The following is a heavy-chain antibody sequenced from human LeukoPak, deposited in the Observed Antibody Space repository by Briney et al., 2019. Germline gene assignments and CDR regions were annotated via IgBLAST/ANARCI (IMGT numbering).Heavy chain of an antibody. V-gene: IGHV3-21*01. CDR3: ARAGANFKTSPFDY. CDR2: ISSSSSYI. J-gene: IGHJ4*02. CDR1: GFTFSSYS. Sequence: GGSLRLSCAASGFTFSSYSMNWVRQAPGKGLEGVSSISSSSSYIYYADSVKGRFTISRDNAKNSLYLQMNSLRAEDTAVYYCARAGANFKTSPFDYWGQGTLVTVSS. D-gene: IGHD4/OR15-4a*01.